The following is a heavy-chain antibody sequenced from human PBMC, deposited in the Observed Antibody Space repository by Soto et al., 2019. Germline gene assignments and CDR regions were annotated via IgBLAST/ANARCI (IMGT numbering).Heavy chain of an antibody. V-gene: IGHV3-15*01. CDR2: IKSKTDGGTT. J-gene: IGHJ4*02. CDR3: TTEHSPPKGYCSSTSCYVVDY. CDR1: GFTFSNAW. Sequence: PGGSLRLSCAASGFTFSNAWMSWVRQAPGKGLEWVGRIKSKTDGGTTDYAAPVKGRFTISRDDSKNTLYLQMNSLKTEDTAVYYCTTEHSPPKGYCSSTSCYVVDYWGQGTLVTVSS. D-gene: IGHD2-2*01.